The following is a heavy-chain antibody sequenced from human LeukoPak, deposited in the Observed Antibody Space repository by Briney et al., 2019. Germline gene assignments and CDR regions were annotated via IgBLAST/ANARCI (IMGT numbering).Heavy chain of an antibody. V-gene: IGHV4-59*01. CDR3: AREGQYGDYARFDP. Sequence: SETLSLTCTVSGGSISSDYWSWIRQPPGKGLEWIGYIYYSGSTNYNPSLKSRVTISVDTSKNQFSLKLSSVTAADTAVYYCAREGQYGDYARFDPWGQGTLVTVSS. D-gene: IGHD4-17*01. J-gene: IGHJ5*02. CDR1: GGSISSDY. CDR2: IYYSGST.